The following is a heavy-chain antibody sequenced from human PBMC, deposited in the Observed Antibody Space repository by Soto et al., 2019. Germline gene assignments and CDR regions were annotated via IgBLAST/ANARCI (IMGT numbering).Heavy chain of an antibody. V-gene: IGHV3-21*01. Sequence: EVQLVESGGGLVKPGGSLRLSCAASGFTFSSYSMNWVRQAPGKGLEWVSSISSSSSYIYYADSVKGRFTISRDNAKNSLYLQMNSLRAEYTAVYYCARDRIVLMVYAPVYYYGMDVWGQGTTVTVSS. CDR2: ISSSSSYI. CDR3: ARDRIVLMVYAPVYYYGMDV. CDR1: GFTFSSYS. J-gene: IGHJ6*02. D-gene: IGHD2-8*01.